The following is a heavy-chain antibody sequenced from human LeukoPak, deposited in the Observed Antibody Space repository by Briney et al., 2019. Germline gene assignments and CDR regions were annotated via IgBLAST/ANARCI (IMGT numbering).Heavy chain of an antibody. CDR3: AKVRVVTPEYYFDY. V-gene: IGHV3-9*01. Sequence: GGSLRLSCAASGFTFDDYAMHWVRQAPGKGLEWVSGISWNSGSIGYADSVKGRFTISRDNAKNSLYLQMNSLRAEDTALYYCAKVRVVTPEYYFDYWGQGTLVTVPS. CDR1: GFTFDDYA. CDR2: ISWNSGSI. D-gene: IGHD4-23*01. J-gene: IGHJ4*02.